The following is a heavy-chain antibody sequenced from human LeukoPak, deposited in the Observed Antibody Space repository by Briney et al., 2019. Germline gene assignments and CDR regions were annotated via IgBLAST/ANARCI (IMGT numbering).Heavy chain of an antibody. J-gene: IGHJ3*02. D-gene: IGHD3-22*01. V-gene: IGHV5-51*01. CDR2: IYPGDSDT. Sequence: GESLKISCKGSGYSFNSYWIGWVRQMPGKGLEWMGIIYPGDSDTKYSPSCQGQVTISADKSISTAYLQWSSQKASDTAMYYCARRDYYDSSGFPGAFDIWGQGTMVTVSS. CDR3: ARRDYYDSSGFPGAFDI. CDR1: GYSFNSYW.